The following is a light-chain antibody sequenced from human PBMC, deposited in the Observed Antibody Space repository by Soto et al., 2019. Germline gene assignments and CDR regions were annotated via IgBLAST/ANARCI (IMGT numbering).Light chain of an antibody. CDR1: QTISSS. CDR2: AAS. V-gene: IGKV1-39*01. Sequence: DIQMPQSPSSLSASVGDRVTITCRASQTISSSLNWYQQKPGKAPNLLIYAASILQRGVPSRFSGSGSGTDFTLTISSLQPEDFATYYCQQSYSPLTRTFGQGTKVDI. J-gene: IGKJ1*01. CDR3: QQSYSPLTRT.